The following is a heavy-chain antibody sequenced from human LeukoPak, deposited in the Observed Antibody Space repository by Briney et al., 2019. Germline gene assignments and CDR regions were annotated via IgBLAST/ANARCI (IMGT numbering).Heavy chain of an antibody. D-gene: IGHD6-13*01. CDR1: GGSISSYY. CDR2: IYYSGST. V-gene: IGHV4-59*01. J-gene: IGHJ4*02. CDR3: ARAKQQLNPFDY. Sequence: SETLSLTCTVSGGSISSYYWSWIRQPPGKGLEWIGYIYYSGSTNYNPSLKSRVTISVDTSKNQFSLKPSSVTAADTAVYYCARAKQQLNPFDYWGQGTLVTVSS.